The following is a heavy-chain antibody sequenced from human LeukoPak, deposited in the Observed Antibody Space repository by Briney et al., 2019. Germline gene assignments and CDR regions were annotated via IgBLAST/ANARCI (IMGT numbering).Heavy chain of an antibody. CDR2: IYYSGST. D-gene: IGHD2-21*02. CDR1: GGSISSYY. V-gene: IGHV4-59*01. CDR3: ALSTYCGGDFYSYFFDY. Sequence: SETLSLTCTVSGGSISSYYWSWIRQPPGKGLEWIGYIYYSGSTNYNPSLKSRVTISVDTSKNQFSLRLSSVTAADTAVYYCALSTYCGGDFYSYFFDYWGQGTLVTVSS. J-gene: IGHJ4*02.